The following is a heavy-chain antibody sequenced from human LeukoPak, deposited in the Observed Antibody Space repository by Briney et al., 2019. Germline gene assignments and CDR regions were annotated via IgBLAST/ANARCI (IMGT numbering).Heavy chain of an antibody. CDR1: RFACNDAW. V-gene: IGHV3-15*01. CDR3: TWMATVRTVDF. Sequence: VTLSLNSVGSRFACNDAWMNWARQAPGHGLEWVGRITSSGATDYAAPVKGRSTISRDDSKSTSYLQMNSPETDDTAMYYCTWMATVRTVDFWGQGTLVTVSS. J-gene: IGHJ4*02. CDR2: ITSSGAT. D-gene: IGHD4-17*01.